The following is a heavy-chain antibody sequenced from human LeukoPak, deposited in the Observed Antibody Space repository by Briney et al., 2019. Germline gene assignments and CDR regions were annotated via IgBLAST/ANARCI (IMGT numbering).Heavy chain of an antibody. CDR1: GFTYDEYA. D-gene: IGHD2-15*01. CDR3: ARVDVVVAALDY. Sequence: PGGSLRLSCAASGFTYDEYAMSWVRQPPGKGLEWVSGIRRNCGITNYADSVKGRLTISRDNAKKSLYLQMNSLRAEDTAFYYCARVDVVVAALDYWGQGTLVTVSS. V-gene: IGHV3-20*04. J-gene: IGHJ4*02. CDR2: IRRNCGIT.